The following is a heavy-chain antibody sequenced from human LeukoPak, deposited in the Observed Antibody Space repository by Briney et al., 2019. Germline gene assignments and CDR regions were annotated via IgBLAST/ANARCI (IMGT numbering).Heavy chain of an antibody. CDR1: GFSFSSYG. Sequence: GGSLRLSCVGSGFSFSSYGMTWVRQAPGKGLEWVSVIYSGGSTYYADSVKGRFTISRDNSKNTLYLQMNSLRAEDTAVYYCAKGGGGVVAHWGQGTLVTVSS. J-gene: IGHJ4*02. V-gene: IGHV3-23*03. D-gene: IGHD3-16*02. CDR2: IYSGGST. CDR3: AKGGGGVVAH.